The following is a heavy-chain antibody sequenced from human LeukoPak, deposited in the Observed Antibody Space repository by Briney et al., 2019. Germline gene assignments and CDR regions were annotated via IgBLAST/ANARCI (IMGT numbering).Heavy chain of an antibody. Sequence: GASVKVSCKASGYTFTGYYIHWVRQAPGQGLEWMGWINPHSGGTNYAQKFQGRVTMTRDTSISTVYMELRGLRSDDTAVYYCARDRPQYYYDSSGYLYAFDIWGQGTMVTVSS. CDR1: GYTFTGYY. CDR3: ARDRPQYYYDSSGYLYAFDI. J-gene: IGHJ3*02. V-gene: IGHV1-2*02. D-gene: IGHD3-22*01. CDR2: INPHSGGT.